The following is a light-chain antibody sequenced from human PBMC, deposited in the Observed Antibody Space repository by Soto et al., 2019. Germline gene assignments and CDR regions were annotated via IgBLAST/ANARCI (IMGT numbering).Light chain of an antibody. CDR3: QQCDGSPRLT. Sequence: EIVLTQSPGTLSLSPGERATLSCRASQSVSSNYLAWYQQKPGEAPRLLIYGASSRASGIPDRFSGSGSGTDFTLTISRLEPEDFAVYCCQQCDGSPRLTCGGGTKLEIK. CDR2: GAS. V-gene: IGKV3-20*01. CDR1: QSVSSNY. J-gene: IGKJ4*01.